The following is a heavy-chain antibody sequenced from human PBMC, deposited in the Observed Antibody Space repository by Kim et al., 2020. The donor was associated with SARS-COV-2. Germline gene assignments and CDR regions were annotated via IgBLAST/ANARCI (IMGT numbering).Heavy chain of an antibody. Sequence: SETLSLTCAVYGGSFSGYYWSWIRQPPGKGLEWIGEINHSGSTNYNPSLKSRVTISVDTSKNQFSLKLSSVTAADTAVYYCARGWSSSLTWFDPWGQGTLVTVSS. D-gene: IGHD6-6*01. CDR2: INHSGST. J-gene: IGHJ5*02. V-gene: IGHV4-34*01. CDR1: GGSFSGYY. CDR3: ARGWSSSLTWFDP.